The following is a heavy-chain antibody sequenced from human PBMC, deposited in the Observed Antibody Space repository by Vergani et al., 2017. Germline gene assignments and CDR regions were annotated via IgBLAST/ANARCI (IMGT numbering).Heavy chain of an antibody. D-gene: IGHD2-2*02. CDR1: GITFKNAW. J-gene: IGHJ4*02. V-gene: IGHV3-15*01. Sequence: EVQVVESGGGLIKPGGSLRLSCVVSGITFKNAWINWVRQAPGKGLEWICRIRSKNDGGTADYAAPLKGRFTISRDDSNDSAFLLVNNLKTEDTAVYFCYTDYHDYWGQTTLVTVSA. CDR3: YTDYHDY. CDR2: IRSKNDGGTA.